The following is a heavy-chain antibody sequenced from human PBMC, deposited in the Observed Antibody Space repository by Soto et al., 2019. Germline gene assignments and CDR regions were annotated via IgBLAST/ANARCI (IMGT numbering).Heavy chain of an antibody. D-gene: IGHD5-18*01. CDR2: IKSKTDGGTT. V-gene: IGHV3-15*01. Sequence: EVQLVESGGGLVKPGGSLRLSCAASGFTFSNAWMSWVRQAPGKGLEWVGRIKSKTDGGTTDYAAPVKGRFTISRDDLKNTLYLQMNSLKTEDTAVYYCTTLVDTATRYYYYGMDVWGQGTTVTVSS. J-gene: IGHJ6*02. CDR1: GFTFSNAW. CDR3: TTLVDTATRYYYYGMDV.